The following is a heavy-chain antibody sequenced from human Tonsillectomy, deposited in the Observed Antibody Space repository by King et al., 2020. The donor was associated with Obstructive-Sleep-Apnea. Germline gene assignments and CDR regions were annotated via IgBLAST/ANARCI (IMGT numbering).Heavy chain of an antibody. CDR2: IYYSGSS. CDR1: GGSISSSSYY. Sequence: LQLQESGPGLVKPSETLSLTCTVSGGSISSSSYYWGWIRQPPGKGLEWIGSIYYSGSSYYNPSLKSRVTISLDTSKNQFSLKLSSVTAADTAVYYCAKDTASGLDILTGYNLLMGTFDIWGQGTMVTVSS. J-gene: IGHJ3*02. CDR3: AKDTASGLDILTGYNLLMGTFDI. V-gene: IGHV4-39*07. D-gene: IGHD3-9*01.